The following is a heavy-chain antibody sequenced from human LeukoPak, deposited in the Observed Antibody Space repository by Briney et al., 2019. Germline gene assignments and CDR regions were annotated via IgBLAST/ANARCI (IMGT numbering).Heavy chain of an antibody. CDR3: ARCGGYVWGSFRCYDAFDI. CDR1: GGTFSSYA. J-gene: IGHJ3*02. V-gene: IGHV1-69*01. Sequence: GASVKVSCKASGGTFSSYAISWVRQAPGQGIEWMGGIIPIFGTANYAQKFQGRVKITADESTSTAYMELSSLRSEDTAVYYCARCGGYVWGSFRCYDAFDIWGQGTMVTVSS. CDR2: IIPIFGTA. D-gene: IGHD3-16*02.